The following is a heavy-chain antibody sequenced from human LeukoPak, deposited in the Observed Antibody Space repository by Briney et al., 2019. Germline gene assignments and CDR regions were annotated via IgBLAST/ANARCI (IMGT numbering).Heavy chain of an antibody. CDR1: GDSVSSNSAA. V-gene: IGHV6-1*01. CDR3: ARAWYYYDSSGYYSLDY. CDR2: TYYRSKWYN. Sequence: SQTLSLTCAISGDSVSSNSAAWNRIRQSPSRGLEWLGRTYYRSKWYNDYAVSVKSRITINPDTSKNQFSLQLNSVTPEDTAVYYCARAWYYYDSSGYYSLDYWGQGTLVTVSS. D-gene: IGHD3-22*01. J-gene: IGHJ4*02.